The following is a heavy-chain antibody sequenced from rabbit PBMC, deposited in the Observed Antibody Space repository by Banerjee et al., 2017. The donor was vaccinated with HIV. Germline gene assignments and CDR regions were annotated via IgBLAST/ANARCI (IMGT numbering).Heavy chain of an antibody. Sequence: QEQLKETGGGLVQPGGSLTLTCTASGIDFSDYYFMCWVRQAPGKGLEWIGCIYTGSSGSTWYASWAKGRFTISKTSSTTVTLQMTSLTAADTATYFCARYSGGGYAYANLWGPGTLVTVS. J-gene: IGHJ4*01. CDR3: ARYSGGGYAYANL. D-gene: IGHD6-1*01. CDR1: GIDFSDYYF. CDR2: IYTGSSGST. V-gene: IGHV1S45*01.